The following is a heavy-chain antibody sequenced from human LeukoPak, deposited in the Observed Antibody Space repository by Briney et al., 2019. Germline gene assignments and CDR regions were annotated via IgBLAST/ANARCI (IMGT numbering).Heavy chain of an antibody. CDR3: LGDHCSSGSCYSHYFDS. V-gene: IGHV3-7*03. Sequence: GGSLRLSCAASGFTFSSYWMNWARQAPGRGLEWVASINHNGNVNYYVDSVKGRFTISRDNAKNSLYLQMSNWRAEDTAVYFFLGDHCSSGSCYSHYFDSWGQGTLVAVSS. J-gene: IGHJ4*02. CDR1: GFTFSSYW. D-gene: IGHD2-2*02. CDR2: INHNGNVN.